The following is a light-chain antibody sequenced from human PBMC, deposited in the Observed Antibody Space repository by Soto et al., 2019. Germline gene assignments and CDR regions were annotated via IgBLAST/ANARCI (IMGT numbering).Light chain of an antibody. CDR1: TGAVTSGHY. CDR3: LLSYSGARGI. J-gene: IGLJ1*01. Sequence: QAVVTQEPSLTVSPGGTVTLTCGSSTGAVTSGHYPYWFQQKPGQAPKTLIFDTEHKHSWTPARFSGSLLGGKAALTLSGAQPEDEADYYCLLSYSGARGIFGPGTKLTVL. CDR2: DTE. V-gene: IGLV7-46*01.